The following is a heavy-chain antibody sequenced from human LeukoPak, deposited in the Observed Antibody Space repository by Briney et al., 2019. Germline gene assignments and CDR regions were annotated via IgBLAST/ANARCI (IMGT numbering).Heavy chain of an antibody. D-gene: IGHD6-13*01. CDR1: GFTSSSFA. CDR3: ARFNSYSTDRYFDY. CDR2: ISDSGDST. J-gene: IGHJ4*02. Sequence: GGSLRLSCAASGFTSSSFAMSWVRQAPGKGLEWVSTISDSGDSTYYADSVKGRFTVSRDNSKNTLYLQMNSLRAEDTAVYYCARFNSYSTDRYFDYWGQGTLVTVSS. V-gene: IGHV3-23*01.